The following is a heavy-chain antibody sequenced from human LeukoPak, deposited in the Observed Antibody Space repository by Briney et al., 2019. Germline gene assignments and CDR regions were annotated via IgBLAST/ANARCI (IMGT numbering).Heavy chain of an antibody. V-gene: IGHV1-24*01. CDR1: GYTLTELS. D-gene: IGHD6-19*01. Sequence: ASVTVSCKVSGYTLTELSMHWVRQAPGKGLELMGGFDPEDGETIYAQKFQGRVTMTEDTSTDTAYMELSSLRSEDTAVYYCARELGRTGWYFFDYWGQGTLVTVSS. J-gene: IGHJ4*02. CDR2: FDPEDGET. CDR3: ARELGRTGWYFFDY.